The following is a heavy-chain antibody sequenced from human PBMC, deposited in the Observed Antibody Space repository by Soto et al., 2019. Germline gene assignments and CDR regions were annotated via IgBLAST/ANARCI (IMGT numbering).Heavy chain of an antibody. CDR1: GFTFSSYE. D-gene: IGHD1-7*01. V-gene: IGHV3-48*03. J-gene: IGHJ5*02. Sequence: PGGSLGLSCAASGFTFSSYEMNWVRQAPGKGLEWVSYISSSGSTIYYADPVKGRFTISRDNAKNSLYLQMNSLRAEDTAVYYCARDGIRTGTTPELLNWFDPWGQGTLVTAPQ. CDR3: ARDGIRTGTTPELLNWFDP. CDR2: ISSSGSTI.